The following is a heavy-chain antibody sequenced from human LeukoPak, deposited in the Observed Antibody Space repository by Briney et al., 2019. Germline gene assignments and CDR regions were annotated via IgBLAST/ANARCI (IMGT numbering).Heavy chain of an antibody. D-gene: IGHD3-9*01. CDR3: AKARDYYDILTGYYS. CDR2: ISYNGSNK. CDR1: GFTFNSYA. J-gene: IGHJ5*02. V-gene: IGHV3-30*04. Sequence: GGSLRLSCAASGFTFNSYAMHWVRQAPGKGMEWVAVISYNGSNKYYADSVKGRFTISRDNSKNTLYLQMNSLRAEDTAVYYCAKARDYYDILTGYYSWGQGTLVTVSS.